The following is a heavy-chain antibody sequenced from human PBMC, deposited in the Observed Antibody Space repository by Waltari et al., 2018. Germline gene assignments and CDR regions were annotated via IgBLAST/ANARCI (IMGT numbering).Heavy chain of an antibody. Sequence: EVQLVESGGVVVQPGGSLRLSCAASGFTFDDYTMHWVRQAPGKGLEWVSLISWDVGSTYYADSVKGRFTISRDNSKNSLYLQMNSLRTEDTALYYCAKDSDYYGSGSLHYWGQGTLVTVSS. J-gene: IGHJ4*02. V-gene: IGHV3-43*01. CDR1: GFTFDDYT. D-gene: IGHD3-10*01. CDR3: AKDSDYYGSGSLHY. CDR2: ISWDVGST.